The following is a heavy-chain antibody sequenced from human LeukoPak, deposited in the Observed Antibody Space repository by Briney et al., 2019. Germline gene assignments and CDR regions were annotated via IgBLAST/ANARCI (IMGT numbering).Heavy chain of an antibody. CDR3: ARGAPYYYDDERDFDY. V-gene: IGHV3-21*01. CDR1: GFNFNTYT. Sequence: GGSLRLSCAASGFNFNTYTMNWVRQAPGKGLEWVSSISSDSSYIYYADAVHGRFTVSRDNAKYSLYLQMNSLRAEDTAVYYCARGAPYYYDDERDFDYWGQGTLVTVSS. D-gene: IGHD3-22*01. CDR2: ISSDSSYI. J-gene: IGHJ4*02.